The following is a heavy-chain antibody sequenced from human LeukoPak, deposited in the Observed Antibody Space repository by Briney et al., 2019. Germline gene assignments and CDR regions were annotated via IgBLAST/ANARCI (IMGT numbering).Heavy chain of an antibody. D-gene: IGHD6-19*01. Sequence: ASVKVSCKASGYTFTAYYIHWVRQAPGQGLEWMGWINPNSGGTNYGQKFQGRVTMTRDTSISTVYMELSRLRSDDTAVYYCARDKSGSSGWYSYFDYWGQGTLVTVSS. CDR3: ARDKSGSSGWYSYFDY. V-gene: IGHV1-2*02. J-gene: IGHJ4*02. CDR2: INPNSGGT. CDR1: GYTFTAYY.